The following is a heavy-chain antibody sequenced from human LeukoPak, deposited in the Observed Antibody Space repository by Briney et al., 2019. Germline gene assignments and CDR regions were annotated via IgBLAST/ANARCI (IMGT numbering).Heavy chain of an antibody. CDR1: GFTFRSYA. CDR3: AKGLGSSTYYYMDV. CDR2: ISGSGGTT. D-gene: IGHD2-2*01. J-gene: IGHJ6*03. Sequence: GGSLRLSCAASGFTFRSYAMSWVRQAPGKGLEWVSVISGSGGTTYYADSVKGRFTISRDNSKNTLYLQMNSLRADDTAVYYCAKGLGSSTYYYMDVWGKGTTVTLSS. V-gene: IGHV3-23*01.